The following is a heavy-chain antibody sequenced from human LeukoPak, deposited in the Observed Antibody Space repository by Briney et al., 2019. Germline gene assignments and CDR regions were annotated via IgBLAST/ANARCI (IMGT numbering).Heavy chain of an antibody. CDR3: ASPKEGGIAAAGTFVWNV. CDR2: IIPIFGTA. V-gene: IGHV1-69*01. CDR1: GGTFSSYA. D-gene: IGHD6-13*01. Sequence: GASVTVSCKASGGTFSSYAISWVRQAPGQGLEWMGGIIPIFGTANYAQKFQGRVTITADESTSTAYMELSSLRSEDTAVYYCASPKEGGIAAAGTFVWNVWGQGTTVTVSS. J-gene: IGHJ6*02.